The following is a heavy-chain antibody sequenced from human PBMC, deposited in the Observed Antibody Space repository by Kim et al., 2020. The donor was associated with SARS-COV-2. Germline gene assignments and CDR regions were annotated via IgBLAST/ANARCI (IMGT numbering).Heavy chain of an antibody. Sequence: YYASAMRGRYTISRDKDKNSLYLQMNRLGAEDTAVYYCARGPNYSPFDYWGQGTLVTVSS. V-gene: IGHV3-48*03. J-gene: IGHJ4*02. D-gene: IGHD4-4*01. CDR3: ARGPNYSPFDY.